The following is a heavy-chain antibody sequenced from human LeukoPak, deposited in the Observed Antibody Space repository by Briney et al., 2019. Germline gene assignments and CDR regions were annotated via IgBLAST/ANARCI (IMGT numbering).Heavy chain of an antibody. CDR3: ARGLFLNGYLDAFDM. V-gene: IGHV3-53*01. Sequence: GGSLRLSCAASGFIVSNKYMTWVRQAPGKGLEWVALIYNDGRTYYADSVKGRCAISRDNSKNTLYLQVNSLRVEDTAIYYCARGLFLNGYLDAFDMWGQGTVVSVSS. CDR1: GFIVSNKY. CDR2: IYNDGRT. J-gene: IGHJ3*02. D-gene: IGHD3-9*01.